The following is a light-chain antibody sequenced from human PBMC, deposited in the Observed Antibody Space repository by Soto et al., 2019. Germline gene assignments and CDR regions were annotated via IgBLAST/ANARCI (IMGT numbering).Light chain of an antibody. CDR3: QQYNNWPIT. J-gene: IGKJ5*01. V-gene: IGKV3-20*01. CDR1: QSVSSSY. Sequence: EIVLTQSPGTLSLSTGERATLSCRASQSVSSSYLAWYQQKPGQAPRLLIYGASSRATGIPDRFSGSGSGTDFTLTISRLEPEDFAVYYCQQYNNWPITFGQGRRLEIK. CDR2: GAS.